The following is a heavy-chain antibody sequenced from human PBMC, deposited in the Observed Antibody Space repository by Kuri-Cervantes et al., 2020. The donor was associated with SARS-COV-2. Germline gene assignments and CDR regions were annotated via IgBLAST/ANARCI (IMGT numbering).Heavy chain of an antibody. CDR2: ISSSGSTI. D-gene: IGHD2-21*01. CDR1: GFTFSSYA. V-gene: IGHV3-48*04. Sequence: GGSLRLSCAASGFTFSSYAMHWVRQAPGKGLEWVSYISSSGSTIYYADSVKGRFTISRDNAKNSLYLQMNSLRAEDTAVYYGASGELWADYWGQGTLVTVSS. J-gene: IGHJ4*02. CDR3: ASGELWADY.